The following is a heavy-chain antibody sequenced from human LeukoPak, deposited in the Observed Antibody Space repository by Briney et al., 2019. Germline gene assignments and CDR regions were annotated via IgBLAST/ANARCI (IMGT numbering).Heavy chain of an antibody. CDR3: ARDPPPRFHWYFDL. CDR1: GASVSSGSYY. Sequence: SETLSLTCTVSGASVSSGSYYWSWIRQPPGKGLEWIGYIYYSGSTNYNPSLKSRVTISVDTSKNQFSLKLSSVTAADTAVYYCARDPPPRFHWYFDLWGRGTLLTVSS. J-gene: IGHJ2*01. V-gene: IGHV4-61*01. CDR2: IYYSGST. D-gene: IGHD3-10*01.